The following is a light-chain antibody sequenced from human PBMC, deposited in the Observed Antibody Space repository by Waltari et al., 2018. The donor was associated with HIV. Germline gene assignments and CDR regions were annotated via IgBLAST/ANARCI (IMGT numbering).Light chain of an antibody. V-gene: IGLV2-14*03. J-gene: IGLJ2*01. CDR1: TSDVGSYNF. CDR2: EVT. CDR3: SSYANTNSVI. Sequence: QSALTQPASVSGSPGQSITISCSGTTSDVGSYNFVSWYQKHPGKAPKLMIHEVTNRAAGASTRCSGSKSGKTAYLTISGLQTEDEADYYCSSYANTNSVIFGGGTKLTVL.